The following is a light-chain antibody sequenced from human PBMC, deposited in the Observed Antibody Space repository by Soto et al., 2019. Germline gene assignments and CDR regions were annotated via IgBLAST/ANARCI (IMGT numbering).Light chain of an antibody. CDR3: QQSYSSPQET. V-gene: IGKV1-39*01. CDR1: QSIRTY. CDR2: AAS. J-gene: IGKJ4*01. Sequence: DIQMTQSPSSLSASVGDRITITCRASQSIRTYLNWYQQRPGKAPNLLIYAASSLHTDVPSRFSGSGSGTDFTLTISSLQPEDFATYYCQQSYSSPQETFGGGTKVDIK.